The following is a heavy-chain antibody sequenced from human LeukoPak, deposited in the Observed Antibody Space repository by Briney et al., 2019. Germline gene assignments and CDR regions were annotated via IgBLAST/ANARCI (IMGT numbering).Heavy chain of an antibody. D-gene: IGHD3-22*01. CDR1: GFTFSSYW. Sequence: GGSLRLSCAASGFTFSSYWMHWVRQAPGKGLVWVSRINSDGSSTSYADSVKGRFTISRDNAKNTLYLQMNSLRAEDTAVYYCARAAYYYDSSGYTFTWGQGTLVTVSS. V-gene: IGHV3-74*01. CDR3: ARAAYYYDSSGYTFT. J-gene: IGHJ5*02. CDR2: INSDGSST.